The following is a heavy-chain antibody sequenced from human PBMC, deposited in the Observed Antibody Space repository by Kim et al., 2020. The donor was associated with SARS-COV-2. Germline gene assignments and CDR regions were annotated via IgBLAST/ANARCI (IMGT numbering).Heavy chain of an antibody. CDR3: ARDPSSSHYEFWSGYYMGGVYFDY. D-gene: IGHD3-3*01. CDR2: ISYDGGTE. CDR1: GFTSSSYA. Sequence: GGSLRLSCAASGFTSSSYAMHWVRQAPGKGLEWVAVISYDGGTEYFADSVKGRFTISRDNSKNTLYLQMNSLGPEDTAVYYCARDPSSSHYEFWSGYYMGGVYFDYWGQGTLLTVSS. V-gene: IGHV3-30-3*01. J-gene: IGHJ4*02.